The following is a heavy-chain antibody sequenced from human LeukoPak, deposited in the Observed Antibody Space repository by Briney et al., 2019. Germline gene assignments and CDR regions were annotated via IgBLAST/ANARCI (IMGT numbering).Heavy chain of an antibody. CDR3: ARRGITYSTSYFDS. J-gene: IGHJ4*02. CDR2: IFYSGST. CDR1: GASISSSSF. Sequence: PSETLSLTCTVSGASISSSSFWGWIRRPPGRGLEWIGHIFYSGSTYHNPSLKSRVTLYVDTSDNQFSLKLSSVTATDTAIYYCARRGITYSTSYFDSWGQGVLVTVSP. V-gene: IGHV4-39*01. D-gene: IGHD2-2*01.